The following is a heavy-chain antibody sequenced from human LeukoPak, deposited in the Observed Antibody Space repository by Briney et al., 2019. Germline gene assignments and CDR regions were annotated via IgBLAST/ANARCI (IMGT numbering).Heavy chain of an antibody. CDR1: GYTFTGYY. Sequence: ASVNVSCKASGYTFTGYYMHWVRQAPGQGLEWMGLINPNSGGTNYAQTFQGRVTMTRDTSISTAYMELSRLRSDDTAVYYCARARFNYDSCGLYYYYGMDVWGQGTTVTVSS. D-gene: IGHD3-22*01. V-gene: IGHV1-2*02. CDR3: ARARFNYDSCGLYYYYGMDV. CDR2: INPNSGGT. J-gene: IGHJ6*02.